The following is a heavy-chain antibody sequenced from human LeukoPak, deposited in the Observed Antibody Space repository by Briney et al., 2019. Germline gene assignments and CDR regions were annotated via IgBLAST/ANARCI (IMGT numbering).Heavy chain of an antibody. J-gene: IGHJ5*02. CDR2: IYHSGST. CDR3: DRGARLWFGDDGGWFAP. V-gene: IGHV4-59*12. Sequence: PSETLSLTCTVSGGSFSNYFEVWIRHPPGKGLEWIGYIYHSGSTYYNPSLKSRVTISVAPSKTPFSLKLSYVTAADTAVYYCDRGARLWFGDDGGWFAPWGQGTLVTVSS. CDR1: GGSFSNYF. D-gene: IGHD3-10*01.